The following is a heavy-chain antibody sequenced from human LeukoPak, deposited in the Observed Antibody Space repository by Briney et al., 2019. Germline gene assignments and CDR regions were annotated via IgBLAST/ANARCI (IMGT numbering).Heavy chain of an antibody. Sequence: GGSLRLSCAASGFTFSRYSMNWVRQAPGRGLEWVSSISSSSSYIYYADSVKGRFTISRDNAKNSLYLQMNSLRAEDTAVYYCARDLAFYYYDSSGYFGAFDIWGQGTMVTVSS. D-gene: IGHD3-22*01. J-gene: IGHJ3*02. CDR3: ARDLAFYYYDSSGYFGAFDI. V-gene: IGHV3-21*01. CDR1: GFTFSRYS. CDR2: ISSSSSYI.